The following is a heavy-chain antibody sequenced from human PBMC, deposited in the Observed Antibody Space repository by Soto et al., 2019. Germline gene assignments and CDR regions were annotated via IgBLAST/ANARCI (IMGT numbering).Heavy chain of an antibody. CDR2: IYYSGST. J-gene: IGHJ5*02. Sequence: PSETLSLTCTVSGGSISSYYWSWIRQPPGKGLEWIGYIYYSGSTNYNPSLKSRVTISLDTSKNQFSLILSSVTAADTAVDYCAKASVTNGFDPWGQGTLVTVSS. CDR3: AKASVTNGFDP. V-gene: IGHV4-59*01. D-gene: IGHD2-21*02. CDR1: GGSISSYY.